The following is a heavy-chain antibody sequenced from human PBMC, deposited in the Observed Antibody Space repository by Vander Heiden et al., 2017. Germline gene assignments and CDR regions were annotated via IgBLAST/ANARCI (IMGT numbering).Heavy chain of an antibody. Sequence: EVQLVESGGGLVKPGGSLRLSCAAFGFTFRRYSMTWVRQAPGKGLEWVSSISSSSSYIYYADSVKGRFTISRDKAKNSLYLQMNSLRAEDTAVYYCAREVIPAPDDYYYYYGMDVWGQGTTVTVSS. CDR2: ISSSSSYI. D-gene: IGHD3-16*02. J-gene: IGHJ6*02. V-gene: IGHV3-21*01. CDR3: AREVIPAPDDYYYYYGMDV. CDR1: GFTFRRYS.